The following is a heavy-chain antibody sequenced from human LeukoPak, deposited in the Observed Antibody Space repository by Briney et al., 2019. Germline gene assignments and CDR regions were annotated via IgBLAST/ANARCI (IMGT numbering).Heavy chain of an antibody. CDR3: ARGGGSNIVVVPAAMDYYFDY. D-gene: IGHD2-2*01. CDR2: IYHGGNT. J-gene: IGHJ4*02. CDR1: GGSISRGDYY. V-gene: IGHV4-30-2*01. Sequence: SQTLSLTCTVSGGSISRGDYYWSWIRQPPGKDLEWIGYIYHGGNTYYNPSLKSRVTISVDGSKNQFSLKLSSVTAADTAVYYCARGGGSNIVVVPAAMDYYFDYWGQGTLVTVSS.